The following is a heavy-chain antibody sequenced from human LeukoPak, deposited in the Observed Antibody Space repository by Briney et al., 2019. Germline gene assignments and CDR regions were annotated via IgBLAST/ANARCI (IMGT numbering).Heavy chain of an antibody. CDR3: PIGRTYYYYMDV. V-gene: IGHV4-61*01. CDR2: IYYSGST. Sequence: SETLSLTCTVSGGSVSSGSYYWSWVRQPPGKGLEWTGYIYYSGSTNYNPSLKSRVTISVDTSKNQFSLKLSSVTAADTAVYYWPIGRTYYYYMDVWGKGTTVTVSS. CDR1: GGSVSSGSYY. J-gene: IGHJ6*03.